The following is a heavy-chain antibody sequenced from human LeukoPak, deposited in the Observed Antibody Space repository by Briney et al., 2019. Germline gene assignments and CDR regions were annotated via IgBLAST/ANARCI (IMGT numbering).Heavy chain of an antibody. CDR3: AYSSGWYDAFDI. CDR2: INPSGGST. Sequence: ASVKVSCKASGYTFTSYYMHWARQAPGQGLEWMGIINPSGGSTSYAQKFQGRVTMTRDTSTSTVYMELSSLRSEDTAVYYCAYSSGWYDAFDIWGQGTMVTVSS. D-gene: IGHD6-19*01. V-gene: IGHV1-46*01. CDR1: GYTFTSYY. J-gene: IGHJ3*02.